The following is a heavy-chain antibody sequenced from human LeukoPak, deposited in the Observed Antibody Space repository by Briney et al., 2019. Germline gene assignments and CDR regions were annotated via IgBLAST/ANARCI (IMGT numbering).Heavy chain of an antibody. CDR2: IKQDGSEK. Sequence: GGSLRLSCAASGFTVSSNYMSWVRQAPGKGLEWVANIKQDGSEKYYVDSVKGRFTISRDNAKNSLYLQMNSLRAEDTAVYYCARIARQQLVRHFDYWGQGTLVTVSS. V-gene: IGHV3-7*01. D-gene: IGHD6-13*01. CDR1: GFTVSSNY. J-gene: IGHJ4*02. CDR3: ARIARQQLVRHFDY.